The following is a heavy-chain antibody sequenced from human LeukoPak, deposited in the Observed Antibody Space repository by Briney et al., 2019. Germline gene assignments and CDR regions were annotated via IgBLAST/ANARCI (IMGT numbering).Heavy chain of an antibody. CDR2: ISGSGGST. CDR3: AKGSYGRTYYFDY. J-gene: IGHJ4*02. Sequence: PGGSLRLSCAASGFTFSSYGMHWVRQAPGKGLEWVSAISGSGGSTYYADSVKGRFTISRDNSKNTLYLQMNSLRAEDTAVYYCAKGSYGRTYYFDYWGQGTLVTVSS. V-gene: IGHV3-23*01. CDR1: GFTFSSYG. D-gene: IGHD5-18*01.